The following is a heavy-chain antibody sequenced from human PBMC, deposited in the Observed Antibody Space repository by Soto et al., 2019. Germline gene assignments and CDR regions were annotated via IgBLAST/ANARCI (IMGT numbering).Heavy chain of an antibody. J-gene: IGHJ6*02. D-gene: IGHD4-17*01. CDR1: GDSVSSNSAA. V-gene: IGHV6-1*01. Sequence: SQTLSLTCAISGDSVSSNSAAWNWIRLSPSRGLEWLARTYYRSRWYNDYAVSVRSRITVNPDTSKNQLSLKLSSVIAADTAVYYCARATLMTTVVTRYYYYGMDVWGQGTTVTVSS. CDR3: ARATLMTTVVTRYYYYGMDV. CDR2: TYYRSRWYN.